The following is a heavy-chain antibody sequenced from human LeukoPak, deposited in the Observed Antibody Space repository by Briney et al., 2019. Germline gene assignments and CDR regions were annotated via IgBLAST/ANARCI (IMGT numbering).Heavy chain of an antibody. V-gene: IGHV4-59*01. CDR2: IYYSGST. J-gene: IGHJ4*02. CDR1: GGSISSYY. CDR3: AREAEYSSSWYRGRGYYFDY. Sequence: ETLSLTCTVSGGSISSYYWSWVRQPPGKGLEWIGYIYYSGSTNYNPSLKSRVTISVDTSKNQFSLKLSSVTAADTAVYYCAREAEYSSSWYRGRGYYFDYWGQGTLVTVSS. D-gene: IGHD6-13*01.